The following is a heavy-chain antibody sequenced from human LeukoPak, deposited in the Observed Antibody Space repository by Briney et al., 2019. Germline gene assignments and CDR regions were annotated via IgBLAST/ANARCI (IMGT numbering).Heavy chain of an antibody. CDR2: IKSKTDGGTT. D-gene: IGHD3-22*01. V-gene: IGHV3-15*01. CDR1: GFTFSSYE. Sequence: GGSLRLSCAASGFTFSSYEMNWVRQAPGKGLEWVGRIKSKTDGGTTDYAAPVKGRFTISRDDSKNTLYLQMNSLKTEDTAVYYCTTAIYYYDNSAYYYHDAFNIWGQGTLVTVSS. J-gene: IGHJ3*02. CDR3: TTAIYYYDNSAYYYHDAFNI.